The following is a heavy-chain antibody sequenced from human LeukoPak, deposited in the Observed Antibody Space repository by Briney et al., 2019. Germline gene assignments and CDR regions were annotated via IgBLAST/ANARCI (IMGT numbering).Heavy chain of an antibody. CDR2: IWYDGSHK. CDR3: ARDLLLWFGELSGDSDY. Sequence: GGSLRLSCAASGFTFSSSGMHWVRQAPSKGLEWVADIWYDGSHKYYADSVKGRLTISTDNSKNTLLQQMNSLRAEDTAVYYCARDLLLWFGELSGDSDYWGQGTLVTVSS. J-gene: IGHJ4*02. CDR1: GFTFSSSG. D-gene: IGHD3-10*01. V-gene: IGHV3-33*01.